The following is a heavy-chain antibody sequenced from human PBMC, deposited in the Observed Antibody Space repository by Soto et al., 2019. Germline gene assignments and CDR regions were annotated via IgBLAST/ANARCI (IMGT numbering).Heavy chain of an antibody. D-gene: IGHD4-17*01. J-gene: IGHJ3*02. Sequence: EVQLLESEGCLVQPGGSLSISCAASGFTFSSYAMSWVRQAPGKGLEWVSAISGSGGSTYYADSVKGRFTISRDNSKNTLYLQMNSLGAEDTAVYYCAKDYEATVTLFGAFDIWGQGTMVTVSS. CDR1: GFTFSSYA. CDR3: AKDYEATVTLFGAFDI. V-gene: IGHV3-23*01. CDR2: ISGSGGST.